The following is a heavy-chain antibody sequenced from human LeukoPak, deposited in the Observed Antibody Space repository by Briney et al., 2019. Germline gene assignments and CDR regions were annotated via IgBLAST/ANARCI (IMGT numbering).Heavy chain of an antibody. V-gene: IGHV4-30-4*07. D-gene: IGHD3-22*01. Sequence: PSQTLSFTCAVSCGSISGGGYSWSWIRQPAGKGPEWIGRIYYNGNTYYNPSLKSRVTISIDTSKNQFSLKLSSVTAADTAVYYCARGSLYYDDAFDYWGQGTLVTVSS. J-gene: IGHJ4*02. CDR3: ARGSLYYDDAFDY. CDR1: CGSISGGGYS. CDR2: IYYNGNT.